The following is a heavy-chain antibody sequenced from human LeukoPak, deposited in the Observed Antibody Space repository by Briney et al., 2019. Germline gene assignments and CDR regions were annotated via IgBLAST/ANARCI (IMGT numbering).Heavy chain of an antibody. J-gene: IGHJ4*02. CDR3: ERVEDGYKLN. Sequence: PSETLSLTCTVSGGSISSSSYYWGWLRQPPGKGLEWIGSIYYSGSTYYNPSLKSRVTISVDTSKNQFSLKLSSVTAADTAVYYCERVEDGYKLNWGQGTLVTVSS. CDR2: IYYSGST. D-gene: IGHD5-24*01. V-gene: IGHV4-39*07. CDR1: GGSISSSSYY.